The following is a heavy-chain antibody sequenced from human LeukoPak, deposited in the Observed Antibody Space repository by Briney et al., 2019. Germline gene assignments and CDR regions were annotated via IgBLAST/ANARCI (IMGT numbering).Heavy chain of an antibody. CDR1: GFTLSTYA. Sequence: PGGSLRLSCAASGFTLSTYAMSWVRQAPGKGLEWVSAISGSGGSTYYADSVQGRFTISKDNSKNTLYLQMNSLRAEDTALYYCAKEKTGTDYWGQGTLVTVSS. V-gene: IGHV3-23*01. CDR3: AKEKTGTDY. CDR2: ISGSGGST. J-gene: IGHJ4*02.